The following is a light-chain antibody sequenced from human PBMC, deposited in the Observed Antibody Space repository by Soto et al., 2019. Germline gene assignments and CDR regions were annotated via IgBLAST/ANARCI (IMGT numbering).Light chain of an antibody. CDR1: QSISSW. CDR2: DAS. Sequence: GDRVTITCRASQSISSWLAWYQQKPGKAPKLLIYDASSLQSGVPSRFSGSGSGTDFTLTISSLQPEDFATYYCLQDYNYPYTFGQGTKVDIK. V-gene: IGKV1-6*01. J-gene: IGKJ2*01. CDR3: LQDYNYPYT.